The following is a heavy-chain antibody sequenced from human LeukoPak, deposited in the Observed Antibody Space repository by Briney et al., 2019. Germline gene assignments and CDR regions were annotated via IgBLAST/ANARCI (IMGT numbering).Heavy chain of an antibody. CDR1: GYTFTSYG. V-gene: IGHV1-18*01. Sequence: ASVKVSCKASGYTFTSYGISWVRQAPGQGLEWMGWISAYNGNTNYAQKFQGRVTMTRDTSTSTVYMELSSLRSEDTAVYYCARAPRDGYTGYYYYGMDVWGQGTTVTVSS. CDR3: ARAPRDGYTGYYYYGMDV. D-gene: IGHD5-24*01. CDR2: ISAYNGNT. J-gene: IGHJ6*02.